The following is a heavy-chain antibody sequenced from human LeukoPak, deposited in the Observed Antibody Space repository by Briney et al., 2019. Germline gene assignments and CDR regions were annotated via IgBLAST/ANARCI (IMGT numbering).Heavy chain of an antibody. J-gene: IGHJ4*02. CDR1: GFTIRIYG. CDR3: AVYGLD. V-gene: IGHV3-30*03. Sequence: GSLRLSCAVSGFTIRIYGMHWVRQAPGKGLEWVAMISHDGGAEHYGDSVKGRFTISRDDSKNTLYLQMNSLRAEDTAVYYCAVYGLDWGQGTLVTVSS. D-gene: IGHD5/OR15-5a*01. CDR2: ISHDGGAE.